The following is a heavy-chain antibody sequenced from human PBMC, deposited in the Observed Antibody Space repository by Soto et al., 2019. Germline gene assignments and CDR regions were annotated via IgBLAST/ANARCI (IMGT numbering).Heavy chain of an antibody. Sequence: QVQLVQSGAEVKKPGASVKVSCKASGYTFTSYGISWVRQAPGQGLEWMGWISAYNGNTNYAQKVQGRVTMTTDTXTSPAYMELRSLRSDDTAVYYCARYRATINSFWFDPWGQGTLVTVSS. D-gene: IGHD5-12*01. V-gene: IGHV1-18*01. CDR2: ISAYNGNT. CDR3: ARYRATINSFWFDP. CDR1: GYTFTSYG. J-gene: IGHJ5*02.